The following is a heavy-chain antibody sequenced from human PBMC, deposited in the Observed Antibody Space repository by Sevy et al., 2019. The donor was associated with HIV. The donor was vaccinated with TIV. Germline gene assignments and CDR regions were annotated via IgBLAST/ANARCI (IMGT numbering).Heavy chain of an antibody. Sequence: GGSLRLSCAASGFTFSSYSMNWVRQAPGKGLEWVSSISSSSSYIYYAHSVKGRFTISRDNAKNSLYLQMNSLRAEDTAVYYCASSGSSGGYFDYWGQGTLVTVSS. CDR3: ASSGSSGGYFDY. J-gene: IGHJ4*02. V-gene: IGHV3-21*01. D-gene: IGHD6-6*01. CDR1: GFTFSSYS. CDR2: ISSSSSYI.